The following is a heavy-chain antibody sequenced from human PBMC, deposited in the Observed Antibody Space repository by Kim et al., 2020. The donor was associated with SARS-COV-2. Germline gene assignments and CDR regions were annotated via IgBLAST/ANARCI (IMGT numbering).Heavy chain of an antibody. CDR1: GFTFSSYG. J-gene: IGHJ4*01. V-gene: IGHV3-30*18. CDR3: AKDPYYYGSRGDFDY. Sequence: GGSLRLSCAASGFTFSSYGMHWVRQAPGKGLEWVALISYDGSNKYYADSVKGRFTISRDNSKNTLYLQMNSLRAEDTAVYYCAKDPYYYGSRGDFDYWG. D-gene: IGHD3-10*01. CDR2: ISYDGSNK.